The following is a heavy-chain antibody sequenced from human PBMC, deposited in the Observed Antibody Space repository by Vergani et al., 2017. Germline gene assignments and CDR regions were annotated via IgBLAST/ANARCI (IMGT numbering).Heavy chain of an antibody. CDR1: GFTFSSYD. CDR2: IGTAGDT. J-gene: IGHJ4*02. V-gene: IGHV3-13*04. Sequence: EVQLVESGGGLVQPGGSLRLSCAASGFTFSSYDMHWVRQATGKGLEWVSAIGTAGDTYYPGSVKGRFTISRENAKNSLYLQMNSRRAGDTAVYYCARETSSRRGYFDYWGQGTLVTVSS. D-gene: IGHD6-13*01. CDR3: ARETSSRRGYFDY.